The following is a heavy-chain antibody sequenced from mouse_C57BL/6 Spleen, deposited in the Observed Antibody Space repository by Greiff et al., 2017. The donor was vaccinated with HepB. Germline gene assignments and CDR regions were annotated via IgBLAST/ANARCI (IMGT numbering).Heavy chain of an antibody. V-gene: IGHV1-69*01. CDR1: GYTFTSYW. CDR2: IDPSDSYT. Sequence: QVQLQQPGAELVMPGASVKLSCKASGYTFTSYWMHWVKQRPGQGLEWIGEIDPSDSYTNYNQKFKGKSTLTVDKSSSTAYMQLSSLTSEDSAVYYCARGSTTVEDWYFAVWGTGTTVTVSS. J-gene: IGHJ1*03. CDR3: ARGSTTVEDWYFAV. D-gene: IGHD1-1*01.